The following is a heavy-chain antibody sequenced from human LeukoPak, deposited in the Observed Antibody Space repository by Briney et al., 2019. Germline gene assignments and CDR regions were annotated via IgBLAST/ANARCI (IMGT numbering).Heavy chain of an antibody. Sequence: ASVKVSCKASGYTFTSYGISWVRQAPGQGLEWMGRIIPILGIANYAQKFQGRVTITADKSTSTAYMELSSLRSEDTAVYYCARDAPLVGDYGDYAPFGYWGQGTLVTVSS. CDR2: IIPILGIA. CDR1: GYTFTSYG. CDR3: ARDAPLVGDYGDYAPFGY. V-gene: IGHV1-69*04. D-gene: IGHD4-17*01. J-gene: IGHJ4*02.